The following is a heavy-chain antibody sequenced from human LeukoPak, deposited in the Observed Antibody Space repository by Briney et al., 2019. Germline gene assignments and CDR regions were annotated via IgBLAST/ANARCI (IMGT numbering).Heavy chain of an antibody. J-gene: IGHJ3*02. CDR2: IHYSGST. V-gene: IGHV4-61*01. D-gene: IGHD1-26*01. CDR1: GYSISSGYY. CDR3: ARVGSDDSFDI. Sequence: SETLSLTCAVSGYSISSGYYWSWIRQPPGKGLEWIGYIHYSGSTNYNPSLKSRVTISVDTSENQISLKLSSVTTADTAVYYCARVGSDDSFDIWGQGTMVTVSS.